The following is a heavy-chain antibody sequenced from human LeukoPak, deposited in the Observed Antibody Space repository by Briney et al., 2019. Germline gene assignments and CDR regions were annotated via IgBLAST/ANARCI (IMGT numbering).Heavy chain of an antibody. CDR2: IYYSGST. D-gene: IGHD5-18*01. V-gene: IGHV4-39*01. Sequence: KPSETLSLTCTVSGGSISSSSYYWGWIRQPPGKGLEWIGSIYYSGSTYYNPSLKSRVTISVDTSKNQFSLKLSSVTAADTAVYYCARLFIRGWGGGYSYGNSYYYYMDVWGKGTTVTVSS. CDR3: ARLFIRGWGGGYSYGNSYYYYMDV. J-gene: IGHJ6*03. CDR1: GGSISSSSYY.